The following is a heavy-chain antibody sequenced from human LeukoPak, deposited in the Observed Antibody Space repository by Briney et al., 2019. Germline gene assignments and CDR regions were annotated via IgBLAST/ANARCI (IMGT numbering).Heavy chain of an antibody. D-gene: IGHD5-24*01. CDR1: GGSFSGYY. V-gene: IGHV4-34*01. CDR3: ARAGRWLHPIDY. J-gene: IGHJ4*02. Sequence: SETLSLTCAVYGGSFSGYYWSWIRQPPGKGLEWIGEINHSGSTNYNPSLKSRVTTSVDTSKNQFSLKLSSVTAADTAVYYCARAGRWLHPIDYWGQGTLVTVSS. CDR2: INHSGST.